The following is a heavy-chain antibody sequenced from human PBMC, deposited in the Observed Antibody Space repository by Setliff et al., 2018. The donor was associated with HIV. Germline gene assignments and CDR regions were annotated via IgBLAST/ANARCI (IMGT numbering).Heavy chain of an antibody. V-gene: IGHV3-74*01. Sequence: GGSLRLSCAASGFSFSDAWMKWVRQAPGKGLVWVSRINSDGSSTSYADSVKGRFTISRDNAKNTLYLRMNSLRAEDTAVYYCARWSSSGWYYFDYWGQGTLVTVSS. D-gene: IGHD6-19*01. CDR2: INSDGSST. J-gene: IGHJ4*02. CDR3: ARWSSSGWYYFDY. CDR1: GFSFSDAW.